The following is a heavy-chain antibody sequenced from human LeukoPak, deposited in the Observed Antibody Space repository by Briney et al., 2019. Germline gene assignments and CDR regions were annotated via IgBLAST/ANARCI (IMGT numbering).Heavy chain of an antibody. D-gene: IGHD5-18*01. J-gene: IGHJ4*02. V-gene: IGHV4-39*01. CDR3: ARHTRSGYSYGYED. CDR2: IHYSGRT. CDR1: GGTISSNGFY. Sequence: AETLTLTCTVSGGTISSNGFYWVWIPPTPGKGLEWIGSIHYSGRTYYNPSRKSRVTVSVDTSRNQFSLKVTSVTAADTAFYYCARHTRSGYSYGYEDWGQGTLVTVSS.